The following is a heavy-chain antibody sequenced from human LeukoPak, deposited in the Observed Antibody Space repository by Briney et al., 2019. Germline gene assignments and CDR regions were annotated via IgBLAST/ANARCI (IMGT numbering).Heavy chain of an antibody. CDR3: ARIRTQYYYDSSGYDY. Sequence: GASVKVSCKASGGTFSSYAISWVRQAPGQGLEWMGGIVPIFGTANYAQKFQGRVTITADESTSTAYMDLSSLRSEDTAVYYCARIRTQYYYDSSGYDYWGQGTLVTVSS. CDR1: GGTFSSYA. J-gene: IGHJ4*02. CDR2: IVPIFGTA. V-gene: IGHV1-69*13. D-gene: IGHD3-22*01.